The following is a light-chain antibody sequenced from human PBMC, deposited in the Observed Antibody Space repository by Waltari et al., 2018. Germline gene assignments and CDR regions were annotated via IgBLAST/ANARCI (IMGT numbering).Light chain of an antibody. V-gene: IGLV4-69*02. CDR2: VKSDGSH. J-gene: IGLJ3*02. CDR1: SGHSNYV. CDR3: HTWGTGGDWV. Sequence: QLVLTQSPSASASLGDSVNLTCSLSSGHSNYVIAWHQQQPEKGPRYLMKVKSDGSHSKGDGIPDRFSGSSSGAERHLTISSLQSEDEADYYCHTWGTGGDWVFGGGTKLTVL.